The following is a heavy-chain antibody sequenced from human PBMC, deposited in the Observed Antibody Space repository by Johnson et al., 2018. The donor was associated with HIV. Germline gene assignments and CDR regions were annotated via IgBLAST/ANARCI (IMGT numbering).Heavy chain of an antibody. CDR3: ARACRDGYTCDAFEI. J-gene: IGHJ3*02. CDR1: GVTVSSNY. CDR2: IFSGGST. D-gene: IGHD5-24*01. Sequence: VQLVESGGGLVQPGGSLRLSCAASGVTVSSNYMTWVRQAPGKGLEWVSVIFSGGSTYYADSVKGRFTISRDNSKNTLHLQMNSLRAEDTAVYYCARACRDGYTCDAFEIWGQGTMVTVSS. V-gene: IGHV3-66*01.